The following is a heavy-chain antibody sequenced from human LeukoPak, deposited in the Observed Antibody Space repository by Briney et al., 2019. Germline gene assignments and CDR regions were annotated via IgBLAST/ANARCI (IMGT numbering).Heavy chain of an antibody. CDR1: GGTFISYV. D-gene: IGHD2-2*02. Sequence: SVKVSCKASGGTFISYVISWVRQARGQGLEWMARIIPIFGIANYAQKFQGRVTITTSKSTSTAYMELSSLRSDDTAVYYCAIDRSSTSCYITWFDPWGQGTLVTVSS. V-gene: IGHV1-69*10. J-gene: IGHJ5*02. CDR2: IIPIFGIA. CDR3: AIDRSSTSCYITWFDP.